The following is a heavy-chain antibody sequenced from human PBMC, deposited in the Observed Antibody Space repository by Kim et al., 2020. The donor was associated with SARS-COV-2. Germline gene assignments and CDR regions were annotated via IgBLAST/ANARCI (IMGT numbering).Heavy chain of an antibody. V-gene: IGHV3-53*01. D-gene: IGHD6-13*01. CDR3: ARRFSGSWFIDY. CDR1: GFTVNNNY. J-gene: IGHJ4*02. CDR2: IYINGKT. Sequence: GGSLRLSCAASGFTVNNNYLSWVRQAPGKGLEWVSLIYINGKTYYGDSVKGRFTISRDNSKNTVYLQMDSLRAEDTGFYYCARRFSGSWFIDYWGQGTLVTVSS.